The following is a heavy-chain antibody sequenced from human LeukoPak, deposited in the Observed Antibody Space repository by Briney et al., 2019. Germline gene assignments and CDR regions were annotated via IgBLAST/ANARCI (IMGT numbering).Heavy chain of an antibody. D-gene: IGHD3-9*01. CDR1: GFTFSSYS. J-gene: IGHJ4*02. Sequence: GGSLRLFCGASGFTFSSYSMSWVRQAPGKGREWVSYISSSASTIYYGDSVKGRFTISRDNAKNSLYLQMNSLRAEDTAVYYCTRRDNAPFYDTLTNYGVFDYWGQGTLVTVPS. CDR2: ISSSASTI. CDR3: TRRDNAPFYDTLTNYGVFDY. V-gene: IGHV3-48*04.